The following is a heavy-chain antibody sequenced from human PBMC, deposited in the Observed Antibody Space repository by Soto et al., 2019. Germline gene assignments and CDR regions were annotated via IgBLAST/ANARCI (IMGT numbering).Heavy chain of an antibody. J-gene: IGHJ5*02. CDR3: ARGIKYGAYSRWFDP. CDR2: MNPNSGNT. V-gene: IGHV1-8*01. CDR1: GYTFTSYD. Sequence: QVQLVQSGAEVKKPGASVKVSCKASGYTFTSYDINWVRQATGQGLEYLGWMNPNSGNTAYVQKFQGRVTMTWDTSIPPAVMELSSLRSEDTAVYFCARGIKYGAYSRWFDPWGQGTLVTVSS. D-gene: IGHD4-17*01.